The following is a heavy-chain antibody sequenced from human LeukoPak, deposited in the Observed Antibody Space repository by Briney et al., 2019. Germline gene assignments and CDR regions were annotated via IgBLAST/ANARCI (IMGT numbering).Heavy chain of an antibody. CDR2: IKQDGSEK. V-gene: IGHV3-7*01. D-gene: IGHD3-10*01. J-gene: IGHJ4*02. CDR3: ARDQARMVRGVIYGYFDY. Sequence: PGGSLRLSCAASGFTFGSYWMRWVRQAPGRGLEWVANIKQDGSEKYYVDSVKGRFTISRDNAKNSLYLQMDSLRAEDTAVYYCARDQARMVRGVIYGYFDYWGQGTLVTVSS. CDR1: GFTFGSYW.